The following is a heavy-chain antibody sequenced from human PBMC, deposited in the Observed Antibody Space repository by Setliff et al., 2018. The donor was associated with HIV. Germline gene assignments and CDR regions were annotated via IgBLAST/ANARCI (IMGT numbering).Heavy chain of an antibody. V-gene: IGHV4-34*01. D-gene: IGHD3-22*01. CDR1: GGSFSVYY. CDR3: ARHQGKYYDSSGYSGWFFDL. CDR2: INHSGST. J-gene: IGHJ2*01. Sequence: SETLSLTCAVSGGSFSVYYWSWIRQPPGKGLEWIGEINHSGSTNYNPSLKSRITISVDTSKNQFSLKLSSVTAADTAVYYCARHQGKYYDSSGYSGWFFDLWGRGTLVTVSS.